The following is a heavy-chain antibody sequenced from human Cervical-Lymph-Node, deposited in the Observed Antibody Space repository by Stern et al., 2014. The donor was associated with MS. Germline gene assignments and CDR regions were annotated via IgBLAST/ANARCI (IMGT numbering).Heavy chain of an antibody. V-gene: IGHV5-51*01. Sequence: EVQLEESGAEVKKPGESLKISCKGSGYSFTSYWIGWVRQMPGKGLEWMGIIYPGDSDTRYSPSFQGQVTISADKSISTAYLQWSSLKASDTAMYYCARVRKAAAGHTYFDYWGQGTLVTVSS. CDR2: IYPGDSDT. CDR1: GYSFTSYW. J-gene: IGHJ4*02. CDR3: ARVRKAAAGHTYFDY. D-gene: IGHD6-13*01.